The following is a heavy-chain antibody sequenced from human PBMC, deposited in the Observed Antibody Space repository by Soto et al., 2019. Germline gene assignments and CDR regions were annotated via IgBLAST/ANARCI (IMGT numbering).Heavy chain of an antibody. CDR2: IIPIFGTA. D-gene: IGHD3-10*01. CDR3: FYYGSGSYMDPDYFDY. CDR1: GGTFSSYA. J-gene: IGHJ4*02. Sequence: SVKVSCKASGGTFSSYAISWVRQAPGQGLEWMGGIIPIFGTANYAQKFQGRVTITADESTSTAYMELSSLRSEDTAVYYCFYYGSGSYMDPDYFDYWGQGTLVTVSS. V-gene: IGHV1-69*13.